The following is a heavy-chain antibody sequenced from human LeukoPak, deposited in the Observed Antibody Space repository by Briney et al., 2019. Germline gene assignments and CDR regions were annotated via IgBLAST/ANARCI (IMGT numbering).Heavy chain of an antibody. V-gene: IGHV4-34*01. J-gene: IGHJ6*02. CDR2: INHSGST. CDR3: ARGRRLRYPKYYYYYGMDV. Sequence: PSETLSLTCAVYGGSFSGYYWSWIRQPPGKGLEWIGEINHSGSTNYNPSLKSRVTISVDTSENQFSLKLSSVTAADTAVYYCARGRRLRYPKYYYYYGMDVWGQGTTVTVSS. D-gene: IGHD3-9*01. CDR1: GGSFSGYY.